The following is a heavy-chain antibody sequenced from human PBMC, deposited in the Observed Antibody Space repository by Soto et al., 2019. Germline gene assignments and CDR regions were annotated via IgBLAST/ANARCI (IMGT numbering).Heavy chain of an antibody. CDR3: ARDIDRLQLGGNYYYILDV. J-gene: IGHJ6*02. CDR1: GGTFSSSA. CDR2: IIPLFRTP. Sequence: QVQLVQSGAEMKVPGSSVKVSCKTSGGTFSSSAISWLRQAPGQGLEWMGGIIPLFRTPDYAQKFQGRVTIAADESTSTAYMELNSLRSEDTAVYYCARDIDRLQLGGNYYYILDVWGQGTTITVSS. D-gene: IGHD4-4*01. V-gene: IGHV1-69*12.